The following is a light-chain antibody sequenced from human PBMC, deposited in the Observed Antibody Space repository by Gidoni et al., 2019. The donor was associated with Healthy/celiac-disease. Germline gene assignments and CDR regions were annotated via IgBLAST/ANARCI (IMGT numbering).Light chain of an antibody. CDR2: WAS. CDR1: QSVLYSSNNKNY. Sequence: DIVMTQSPDSLAGPLGERATINCKSSQSVLYSSNNKNYLAWYQQKPGQPPKLLIYWASTRESGVPDRFSGSGSGTDFTLTISSLQAEDVAVYYCQQYYSTPPLTFGGGTKVEIK. J-gene: IGKJ4*01. CDR3: QQYYSTPPLT. V-gene: IGKV4-1*01.